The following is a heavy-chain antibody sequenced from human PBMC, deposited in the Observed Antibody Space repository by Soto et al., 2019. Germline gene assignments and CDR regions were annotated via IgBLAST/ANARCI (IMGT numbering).Heavy chain of an antibody. Sequence: SETLSLTXAVYGGSFSGYYWSWIRQPPGKGLEWIGEINHSGSTNYNPSLKSRVTISVDTSKNQFSLKLSSVTAADTAVYYCARGQRDSSSWRNWFDPWGQGTLVTVSS. J-gene: IGHJ5*02. D-gene: IGHD6-13*01. CDR2: INHSGST. CDR3: ARGQRDSSSWRNWFDP. CDR1: GGSFSGYY. V-gene: IGHV4-34*01.